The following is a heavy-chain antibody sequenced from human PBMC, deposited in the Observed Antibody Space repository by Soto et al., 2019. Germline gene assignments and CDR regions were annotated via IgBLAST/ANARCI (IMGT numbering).Heavy chain of an antibody. Sequence: DVQLVESGGGLVQPGGSLKLSCAASGFSISGSAMHWVRQASGKGLEWIGRIRSKANKYATSYAASVEGRFTISRDDSKYTALLEMNDLKTEDSAVYFCTSPRIAVAGVFWYFDLWGRGTLVTVSS. V-gene: IGHV3-73*01. J-gene: IGHJ2*01. CDR3: TSPRIAVAGVFWYFDL. D-gene: IGHD6-19*01. CDR1: GFSISGSA. CDR2: IRSKANKYAT.